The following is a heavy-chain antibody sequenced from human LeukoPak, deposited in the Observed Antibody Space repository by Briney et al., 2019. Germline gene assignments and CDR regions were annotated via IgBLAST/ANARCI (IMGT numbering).Heavy chain of an antibody. CDR3: ARGRSGSGPYYFDY. CDR2: IYYSGST. CDR1: GGSISSYY. Sequence: SETLTLTCTVSGGSISSYYWSWIRQPPGKGLEWIGYIYYSGSTNYNPSLKSRVTISVDTSKNPFSLKLSSVTAADTAVYYCARGRSGSGPYYFDYWGQGTLVTVSS. D-gene: IGHD1-26*01. J-gene: IGHJ4*02. V-gene: IGHV4-59*01.